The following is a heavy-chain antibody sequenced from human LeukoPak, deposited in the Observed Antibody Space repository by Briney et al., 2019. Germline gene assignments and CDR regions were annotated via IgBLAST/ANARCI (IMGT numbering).Heavy chain of an antibody. Sequence: GGSLRLSCAASGFTFSSYGMSWVRQAPGKGLEWVSAISGSGGSTYYADSVKGRFTISRDNSKNTLYLQMNSLRAEDTAVYYCANSIAAPADAFDIWGQGTMVTVSS. V-gene: IGHV3-23*01. CDR2: ISGSGGST. CDR1: GFTFSSYG. D-gene: IGHD6-13*01. CDR3: ANSIAAPADAFDI. J-gene: IGHJ3*02.